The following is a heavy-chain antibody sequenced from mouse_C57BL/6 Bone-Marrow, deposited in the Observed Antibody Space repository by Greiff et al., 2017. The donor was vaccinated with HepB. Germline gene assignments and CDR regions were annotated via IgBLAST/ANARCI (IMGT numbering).Heavy chain of an antibody. J-gene: IGHJ1*03. Sequence: QVQLQQPGAELVKPGASVKLSCKASGYTFTSYWMQWVKQRPGQGLEWIGEIDPSDSYTNYNQKFKGKATLTVDTSSSTAYMQRSSLTSEDSAVYYWARGSSSSPSGSLDVGGTGTTVPVPP. CDR1: GYTFTSYW. V-gene: IGHV1-50*01. CDR3: ARGSSSSPSGSLDV. D-gene: IGHD1-1*01. CDR2: IDPSDSYT.